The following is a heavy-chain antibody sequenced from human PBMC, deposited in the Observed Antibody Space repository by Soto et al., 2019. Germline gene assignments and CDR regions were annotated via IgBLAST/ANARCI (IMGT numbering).Heavy chain of an antibody. J-gene: IGHJ4*02. CDR2: ISNDGNSE. CDR3: AKTITTVGVSSTGRGALLDN. CDR1: GFTFSAFG. D-gene: IGHD3-3*01. V-gene: IGHV3-30*18. Sequence: QVQLVESGGGVVQPGRSLRLSCAASGFTFSAFGMHWVRQAPGKGLEWVAVISNDGNSEHYADSVKGRFTISRDNSKNKFYLKMNSLSVEDTAVYYCAKTITTVGVSSTGRGALLDNWGQGILVSVSS.